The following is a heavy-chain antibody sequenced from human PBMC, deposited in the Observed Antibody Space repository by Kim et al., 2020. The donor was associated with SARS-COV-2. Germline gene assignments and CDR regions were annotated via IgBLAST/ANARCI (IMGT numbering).Heavy chain of an antibody. Sequence: GGSLRLSCAASGFTFSSYAMSWVRQAPGKGLEWVSAISGSGGSTYYADSVKGRFTISRDNSKTTLYLQMNSLRDEDTAVYYCAKGAVGATTGGGYWGQGTLFTVSS. J-gene: IGHJ4*02. D-gene: IGHD1-26*01. CDR3: AKGAVGATTGGGY. CDR1: GFTFSSYA. V-gene: IGHV3-23*01. CDR2: ISGSGGST.